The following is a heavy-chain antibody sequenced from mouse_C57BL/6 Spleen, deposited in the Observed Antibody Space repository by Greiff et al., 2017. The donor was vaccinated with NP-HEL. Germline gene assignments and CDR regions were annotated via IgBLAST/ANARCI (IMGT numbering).Heavy chain of an antibody. D-gene: IGHD1-1*01. Sequence: QVQLQQSGAELARPGASVKMSCKASGYTFTSYTMHWVKQRPGQGLEWIGYINPSSGYTKYNQKFKDKATLTADKSSSTAYMQLSSLTSEDSAVYYCARPSTVPHYFDDWGQGTTLTVAS. J-gene: IGHJ2*01. CDR2: INPSSGYT. V-gene: IGHV1-4*01. CDR1: GYTFTSYT. CDR3: ARPSTVPHYFDD.